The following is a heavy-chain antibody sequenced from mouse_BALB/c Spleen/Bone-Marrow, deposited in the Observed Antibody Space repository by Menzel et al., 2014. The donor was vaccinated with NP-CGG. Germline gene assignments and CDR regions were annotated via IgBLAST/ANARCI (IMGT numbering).Heavy chain of an antibody. CDR1: GFSLTSYG. V-gene: IGHV2-6-1*01. CDR2: IWSEGST. CDR3: ARHRCDVGAMDY. D-gene: IGHD2-14*01. Sequence: VQVVESGPGLVAPSQSLSITCTISGFSLTSYGVHWVRQPPGKGLEWLVVIWSEGSTTYNSVLKSRLSISKDNSKSQVFLTMNSLQTDDTAMYYCARHRCDVGAMDYWGQGTSVTVSS. J-gene: IGHJ4*01.